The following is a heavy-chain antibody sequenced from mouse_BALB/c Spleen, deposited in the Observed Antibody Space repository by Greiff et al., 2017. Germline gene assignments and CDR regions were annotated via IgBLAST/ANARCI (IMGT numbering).Heavy chain of an antibody. CDR3: TRGYYGNYVYWYFDV. Sequence: VQLQQSGAELVRPGASVKLSCKASGYTFTSYWINWVKQRPGQGLEWIGNIYPSDSYTNYNQKFKDKATLTVDKSSSTAYMQLSSPTSEDSAVYYCTRGYYGNYVYWYFDVWGAGTTVTVSS. CDR2: IYPSDSYT. J-gene: IGHJ1*01. D-gene: IGHD2-1*01. CDR1: GYTFTSYW. V-gene: IGHV1-69*02.